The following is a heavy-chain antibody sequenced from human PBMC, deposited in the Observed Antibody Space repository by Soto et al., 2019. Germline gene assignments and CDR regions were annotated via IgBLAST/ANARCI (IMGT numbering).Heavy chain of an antibody. J-gene: IGHJ5*02. Sequence: SETLTLTCGVSGGTVASSHWWSWVRQSPGRGLEWIGIVYHTGDTNFNPSLQRRVTFSVDKSNNQFSLRLTSVTAADTAVYFCAREIVTAGGNNYFDPWGPGTLVTVSS. CDR3: AREIVTAGGNNYFDP. CDR1: GGTVASSHW. D-gene: IGHD2-21*02. V-gene: IGHV4-4*02. CDR2: VYHTGDT.